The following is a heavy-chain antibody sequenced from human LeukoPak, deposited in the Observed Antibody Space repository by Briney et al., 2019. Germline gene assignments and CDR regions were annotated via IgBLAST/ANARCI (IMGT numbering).Heavy chain of an antibody. D-gene: IGHD3-22*01. Sequence: SETLSLTCSVSGASISLYYWGWIRQPAGKGLEWIGRIYIGGGAYYNPSLRSRVTMSVDTSKNQFSLKLTSVTAADTAVYYCVKNEPDSSGHYLIDYWGQGTLVTVSS. CDR2: IYIGGGA. J-gene: IGHJ4*02. CDR1: GASISLYY. CDR3: VKNEPDSSGHYLIDY. V-gene: IGHV4-4*07.